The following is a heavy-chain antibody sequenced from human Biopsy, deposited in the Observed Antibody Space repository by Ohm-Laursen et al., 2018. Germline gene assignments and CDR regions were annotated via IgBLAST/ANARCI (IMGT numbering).Heavy chain of an antibody. J-gene: IGHJ6*02. V-gene: IGHV4-4*07. CDR1: GDSISSYY. Sequence: TLSLTCPVSGDSISSYYWSWIRQPAGKGLEWIGHTYKGGNTNHNPSLKSRVSMSVDTSKNQLSLTLRSVTAADTAVYYCARDPPSSYYYAMDVWGQGTTVTVSS. CDR2: TYKGGNT. CDR3: ARDPPSSYYYAMDV.